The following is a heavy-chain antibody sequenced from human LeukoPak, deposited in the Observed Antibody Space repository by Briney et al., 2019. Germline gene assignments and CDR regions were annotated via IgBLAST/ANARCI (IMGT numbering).Heavy chain of an antibody. CDR1: GGSFSGYY. CDR2: IYYSGST. J-gene: IGHJ4*02. CDR3: ARHLWLQDPFDY. D-gene: IGHD5-24*01. Sequence: PSETLSLTCAVYGGSFSGYYWSWIRQPPGKGLEWIGSIYYSGSTYYNPSLKSRVTISVDTSKNQFSLKLSSVTAADTAVFYCARHLWLQDPFDYWGQGALVTVSS. V-gene: IGHV4-34*01.